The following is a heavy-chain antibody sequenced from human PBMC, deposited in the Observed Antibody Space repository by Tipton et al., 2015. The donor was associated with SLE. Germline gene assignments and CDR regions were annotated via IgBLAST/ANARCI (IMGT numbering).Heavy chain of an antibody. CDR3: TRGRGGPYYYYGMDV. D-gene: IGHD4-23*01. Sequence: FLRLSCTASGFTFGDYAMSWVRQAPGKGLEWVGFIRSKAYGGTTEYAASVKGRFTISRDDSKSIAYLQMNSLKTEDTAVYYCTRGRGGPYYYYGMDVWGQGTTVTVSS. J-gene: IGHJ6*02. CDR2: IRSKAYGGTT. V-gene: IGHV3-49*04. CDR1: GFTFGDYA.